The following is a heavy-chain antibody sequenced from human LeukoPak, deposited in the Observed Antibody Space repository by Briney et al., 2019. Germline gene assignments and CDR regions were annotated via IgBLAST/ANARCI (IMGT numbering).Heavy chain of an antibody. CDR1: GFTFSSYA. D-gene: IGHD5-18*01. V-gene: IGHV3-23*01. CDR3: ANRGYSYGVDY. Sequence: GGSLRLPCAASGFTFSSYAMSWVRQAPGKGLEWVSAISGSGGSTYYADSVKGRFTISRDNSKNTLYLQMSSLRAEDTAVYYCANRGYSYGVDYWGQGTLVTVSS. CDR2: ISGSGGST. J-gene: IGHJ4*02.